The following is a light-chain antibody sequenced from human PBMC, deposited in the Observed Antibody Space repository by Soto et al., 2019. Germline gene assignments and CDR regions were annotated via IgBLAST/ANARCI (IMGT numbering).Light chain of an antibody. CDR2: GAS. V-gene: IGKV3-20*01. CDR1: QSVYNSY. J-gene: IGKJ2*01. Sequence: EIALTQSPGTLSLSPGERATLSCRASQSVYNSYLAWYQEKPGQAPRLLISGASRRATGLPDRFSGSGSGTDFTLTISRLEPEDFAVYYCQQYGTSPYTFGQGTKLEIK. CDR3: QQYGTSPYT.